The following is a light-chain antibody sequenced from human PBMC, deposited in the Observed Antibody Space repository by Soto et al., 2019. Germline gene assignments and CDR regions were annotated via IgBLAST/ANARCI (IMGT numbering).Light chain of an antibody. V-gene: IGKV3-20*01. CDR3: QQYAKSPEWT. CDR1: KSVINNY. CDR2: GAS. J-gene: IGKJ1*01. Sequence: EIVLTQSPGTLSLSPGERATLSCRASKSVINNYLAWYQQKPGQAPRLLIYGASSRATGIPLRFSGSGSGTDFTLTITRLEPDEFAVYYCQQYAKSPEWTFGQGTKVAIK.